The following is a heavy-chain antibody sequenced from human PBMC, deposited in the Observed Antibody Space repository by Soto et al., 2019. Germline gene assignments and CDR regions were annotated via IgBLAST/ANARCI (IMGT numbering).Heavy chain of an antibody. D-gene: IGHD2-15*01. CDR1: GGTFSSYA. CDR2: IIPIFGTA. CDR3: ARGTTRLGYCSGGSCYSSFGAFDI. V-gene: IGHV1-69*13. J-gene: IGHJ3*02. Sequence: GASVKVSCKASGGTFSSYAISWVRQAPGQGLEWMGGIIPIFGTANYAQKFQGRVTITADESTSTAYMELSSLRSEDTAVCYCARGTTRLGYCSGGSCYSSFGAFDIWGQGTMVTVSS.